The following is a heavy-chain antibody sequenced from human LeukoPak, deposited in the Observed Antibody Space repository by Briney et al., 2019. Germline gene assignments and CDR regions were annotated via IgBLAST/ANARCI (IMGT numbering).Heavy chain of an antibody. J-gene: IGHJ4*02. CDR3: ARAGDGYTFDY. CDR1: GGSINSYY. CDR2: IYHSGST. Sequence: SETLSLTCTVSGGSINSYYWSWIRQPPGKGLEWIGEIYHSGSTNYNPSLKSRVTISVDKSKNQFSLKLSSVTAADTAVYYCARAGDGYTFDYWGQGTLVTVSS. V-gene: IGHV4-59*12. D-gene: IGHD5-24*01.